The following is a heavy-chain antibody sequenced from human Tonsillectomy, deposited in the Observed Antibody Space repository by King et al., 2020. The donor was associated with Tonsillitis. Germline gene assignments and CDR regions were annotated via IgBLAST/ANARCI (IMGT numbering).Heavy chain of an antibody. CDR3: ARRDYDFWSGPTEDYYYYYMDV. CDR2: IYYSGST. CDR1: GGSISSYY. J-gene: IGHJ6*03. V-gene: IGHV4-59*08. Sequence: VQLQESGPGLVKPSETLSLTCTVSGGSISSYYWSWIRQPPGKGLEWVGYIYYSGSTNYNPSLTSRVTISVDTSKNQFSLRLSSVTAADTAVYYCARRDYDFWSGPTEDYYYYYMDVWGKGTTVTVSS. D-gene: IGHD3-3*01.